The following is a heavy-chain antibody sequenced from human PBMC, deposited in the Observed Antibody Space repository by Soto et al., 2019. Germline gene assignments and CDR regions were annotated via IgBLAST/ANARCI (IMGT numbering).Heavy chain of an antibody. CDR2: INHGGAL. CDR3: ARARQWPRGVGLDP. CDR1: GGYFSVYD. J-gene: IGHJ5*02. D-gene: IGHD5-12*01. Sequence: SYTLSLTCAVCGGYFSVYDWTWVRKHPGKLLECMGEINHGGALYCDPSVDSRVTLSIDTSKNHFSLNLPPVTAADTAVYYCARARQWPRGVGLDPSGQGALVTVSS. V-gene: IGHV4-34*01.